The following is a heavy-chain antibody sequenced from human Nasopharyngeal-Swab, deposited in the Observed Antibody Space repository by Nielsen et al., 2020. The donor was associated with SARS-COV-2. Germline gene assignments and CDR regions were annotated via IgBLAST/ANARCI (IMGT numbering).Heavy chain of an antibody. CDR1: GFTFSSYA. CDR2: IRYDGSNK. CDR3: AKDLGIVVVPAAIGPDY. Sequence: GGSLRLSCAASGFTFSSYAMHWVRQAPGKGLEWVAFIRYDGSNKYYADSVKGRFTISRDNSKNTLYLQMNSLRAEDTAVYYCAKDLGIVVVPAAIGPDYWGQGTLVTVSS. V-gene: IGHV3-30*02. D-gene: IGHD2-2*01. J-gene: IGHJ4*02.